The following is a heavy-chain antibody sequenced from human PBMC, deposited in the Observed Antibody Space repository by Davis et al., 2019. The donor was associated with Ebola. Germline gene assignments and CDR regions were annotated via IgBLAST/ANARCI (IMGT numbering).Heavy chain of an antibody. Sequence: PGGSLRLSCVASGFTFSYHSINWVRQAPGKGLEWVSSITSGNSIYYADSLKGRFTISRDSAKNSVYLQLNSLRPEDTALYYCARAPAGRWQWPATACDYWGQGTLVTVSS. CDR3: ARAPAGRWQWPATACDY. CDR1: GFTFSYHS. CDR2: ITSGNSI. D-gene: IGHD6-19*01. V-gene: IGHV3-69-1*01. J-gene: IGHJ4*02.